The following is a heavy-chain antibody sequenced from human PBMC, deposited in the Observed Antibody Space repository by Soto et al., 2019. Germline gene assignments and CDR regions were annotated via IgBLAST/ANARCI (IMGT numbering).Heavy chain of an antibody. J-gene: IGHJ5*02. CDR3: AREGYYDILTGYSP. V-gene: IGHV4-31*03. CDR1: GGSISSGGYY. CDR2: IYYSGST. Sequence: SSETLSLTCTVSGGSISSGGYYWSWIRQHPGKGLEWIGYIYYSGSTYYNPSLKSRVTISVDTSKNQFSLKLSSVTAADTAVYYCAREGYYDILTGYSPWGQGTLVTVPS. D-gene: IGHD3-9*01.